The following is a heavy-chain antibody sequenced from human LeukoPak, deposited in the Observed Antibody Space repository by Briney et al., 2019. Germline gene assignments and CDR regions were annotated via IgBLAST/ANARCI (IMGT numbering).Heavy chain of an antibody. CDR1: GFTFSNYW. CDR3: ASHPWRSGRYYFDY. J-gene: IGHJ4*02. V-gene: IGHV3-7*01. D-gene: IGHD3-10*01. CDR2: IKQDGSEK. Sequence: GGSLRLSCAASGFTFSNYWMSWVRQDPGKGLEWVANIKQDGSEKYYVDSVKGRFTISRDNAKNSLYLQMNSLRADDTAVYYCASHPWRSGRYYFDYWGQGTLVTVSS.